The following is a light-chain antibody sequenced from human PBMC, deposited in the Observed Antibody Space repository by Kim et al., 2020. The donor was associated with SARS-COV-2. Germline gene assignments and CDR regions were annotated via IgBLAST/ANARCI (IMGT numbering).Light chain of an antibody. CDR3: QVWDSSTWV. CDR1: NNVTKN. Sequence: SVALGQTARITCGGNNNVTKNVRWYQQKPGQAAVLVMYRDTNRPSGIPGRFSGSNSGNTATLTISRAQAGDEADYYCQVWDSSTWVFGGGTQLTVL. J-gene: IGLJ3*02. V-gene: IGLV3-9*01. CDR2: RDT.